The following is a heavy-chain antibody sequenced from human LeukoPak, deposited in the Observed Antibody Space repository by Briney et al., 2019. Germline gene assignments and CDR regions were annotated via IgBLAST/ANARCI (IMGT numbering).Heavy chain of an antibody. CDR2: IYHSGST. J-gene: IGHJ4*02. V-gene: IGHV4-30-2*01. Sequence: SETLSLTCTVSGGSISSGGYYWSWIRQPPGKGLEWIGYIYHSGSTYYNPSPKSRVTISVDRSKNQFSLKLSPVTAADTAVYYCAREAYSSSFDYWGQGTLVTVSS. CDR3: AREAYSSSFDY. CDR1: GGSISSGGYY. D-gene: IGHD6-6*01.